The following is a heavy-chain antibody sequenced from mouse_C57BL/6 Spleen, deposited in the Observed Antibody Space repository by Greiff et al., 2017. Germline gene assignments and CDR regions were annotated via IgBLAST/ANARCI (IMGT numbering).Heavy chain of an antibody. J-gene: IGHJ4*01. CDR1: GYSITSGYY. CDR3: AREVDGYYAMDY. V-gene: IGHV3-6*01. Sequence: EVQRVESGPGLVKPSQSLSLTCSVTGYSITSGYYWNWIRQFPGNKLEWMGYISYDGSNNYNPSLKNRISITRDTSKNQFFLTLNSVTTEDTATYYCAREVDGYYAMDYWGQGTSVTVSS. CDR2: ISYDGSN. D-gene: IGHD1-1*02.